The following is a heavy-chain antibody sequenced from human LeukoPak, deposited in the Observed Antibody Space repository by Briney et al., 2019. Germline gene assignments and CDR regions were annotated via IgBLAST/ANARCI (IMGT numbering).Heavy chain of an antibody. D-gene: IGHD6-6*01. V-gene: IGHV4-34*01. J-gene: IGHJ6*02. Sequence: PSETLSLTCAVYGGSFSGYYWSWIRQPPGKGLEWIGEINHSGSTNYNPSLKSRVTISVDTSKNQFSLKLSSVTAADTAVYYCARAVSSSYLGYYYGMDVWGQGTTVTVSS. CDR1: GGSFSGYY. CDR3: ARAVSSSYLGYYYGMDV. CDR2: INHSGST.